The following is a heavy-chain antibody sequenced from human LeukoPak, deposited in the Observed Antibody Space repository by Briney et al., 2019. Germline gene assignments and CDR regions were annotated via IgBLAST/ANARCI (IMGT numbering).Heavy chain of an antibody. J-gene: IGHJ4*02. CDR3: ARGRIGGPKAPFDY. CDR1: GGSLRNYY. Sequence: SETLSLTCTVSGGSLRNYYWSWIRQPPGKGLEWIGHIYESGSTTYNPSLKSRVTISVDTSKNQFSLKVSSVTAADTAVYYCARGRIGGPKAPFDYWGQGTLVTVSS. CDR2: IYESGST. V-gene: IGHV4-59*01. D-gene: IGHD3-16*01.